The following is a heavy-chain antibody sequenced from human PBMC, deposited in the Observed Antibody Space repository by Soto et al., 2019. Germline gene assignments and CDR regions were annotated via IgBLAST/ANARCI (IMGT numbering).Heavy chain of an antibody. D-gene: IGHD3-3*01. Sequence: GGSLRLSCAASGFTVSSNYMSWVRQAPGKGLEWVSVIYSGGSTYYADSVKGRFTISRDNSKNTLYLQMNSLRAEDTAVYYCARERPIFGVVTNGEVHAFDIWGQGTMVTVSS. V-gene: IGHV3-66*01. J-gene: IGHJ3*02. CDR1: GFTVSSNY. CDR2: IYSGGST. CDR3: ARERPIFGVVTNGEVHAFDI.